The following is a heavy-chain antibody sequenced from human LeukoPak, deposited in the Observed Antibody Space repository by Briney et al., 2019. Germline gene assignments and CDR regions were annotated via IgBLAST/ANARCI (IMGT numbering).Heavy chain of an antibody. J-gene: IGHJ4*02. CDR2: ITSSGSYI. Sequence: SGGSLRLSCAASGFTFSSYAMSWVRQAPGKGLEWVSSITSSGSYIYYADSVKGRFTISRDNAKNLLYLQMNSLRAEDTAVYYCARDTDYYDSSGYYYYFDYWGQGTLVTVSS. CDR1: GFTFSSYA. D-gene: IGHD3-22*01. V-gene: IGHV3-21*01. CDR3: ARDTDYYDSSGYYYYFDY.